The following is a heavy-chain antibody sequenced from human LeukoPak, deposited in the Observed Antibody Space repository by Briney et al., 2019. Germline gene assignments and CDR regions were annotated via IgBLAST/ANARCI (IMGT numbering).Heavy chain of an antibody. D-gene: IGHD2-21*02. V-gene: IGHV3-23*01. CDR1: GFSFSNHA. CDR2: FSGSGRAT. CDR3: AKDLDVVVTTLDY. Sequence: GGSLRLSCAASGFSFSNHAMSWVRQAPGKGLQWVSGFSGSGRATYYADSVKGRFTISRDSSTNTLYLQMNSLRAEDTAIYYCAKDLDVVVTTLDYWGQGTLVTVSS. J-gene: IGHJ4*02.